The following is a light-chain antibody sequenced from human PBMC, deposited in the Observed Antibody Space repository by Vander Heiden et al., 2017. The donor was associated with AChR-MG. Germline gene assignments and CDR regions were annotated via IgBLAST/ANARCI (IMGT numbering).Light chain of an antibody. V-gene: IGKV3-20*01. J-gene: IGKJ1*01. Sequence: EIVLTQSPGTLSLSPGEGATLSCRASQSVSSSSLAWYQQKPGQAPRLLIYDASSRATGIPDRFSGSGSGTDFTLTISRLEPEDFAVCYCQQYGRSRTFGQGTKVEIK. CDR2: DAS. CDR1: QSVSSSS. CDR3: QQYGRSRT.